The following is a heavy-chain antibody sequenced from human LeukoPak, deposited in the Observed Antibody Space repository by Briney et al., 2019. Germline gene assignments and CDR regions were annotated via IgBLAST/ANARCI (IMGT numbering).Heavy chain of an antibody. CDR1: GFTFSDHS. CDR3: AREGAGWGGAIDY. CDR2: ISRRSDTI. J-gene: IGHJ4*02. D-gene: IGHD6-19*01. V-gene: IGHV3-48*01. Sequence: GGSLRLSCTASGFTFSDHSMNWVRQAPGKGLEWVSYISRRSDTIYYADSVKGRFTVSRENAKKSLCLQMNSLRVEDTALYYCAREGAGWGGAIDYWGQGTLVTVSS.